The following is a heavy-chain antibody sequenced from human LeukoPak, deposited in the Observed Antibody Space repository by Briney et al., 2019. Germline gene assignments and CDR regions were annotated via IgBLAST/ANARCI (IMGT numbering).Heavy chain of an antibody. CDR2: INHSGST. D-gene: IGHD2-8*01. CDR1: GGSFSGYY. Sequence: SETLSLTCAVYGGSFSGYYWSWIRQPPGKGLEWIGEINHSGSTNYNPSLKSRLPISVDTSKNQFSLKLSSVTAADTAVYYCARGAPLYCTNGVCSYYYYYYYMDVWGKGTTVTVSS. CDR3: ARGAPLYCTNGVCSYYYYYYYMDV. J-gene: IGHJ6*03. V-gene: IGHV4-34*01.